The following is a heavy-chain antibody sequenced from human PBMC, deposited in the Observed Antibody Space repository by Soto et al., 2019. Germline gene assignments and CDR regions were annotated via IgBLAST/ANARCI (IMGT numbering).Heavy chain of an antibody. CDR2: IFSNDEK. Sequence: GSGPTLVNPAQTLTLTCTFSGFSLSNPRMGVSWIRQPPGKALEWLAHIFSNDEKSYSTSLKSRLTISRDTSKSQVVLTMTNMDPVDTATYYCARIQRISMIVVSKPYFDYWGQGALVTVSS. CDR3: ARIQRISMIVVSKPYFDY. J-gene: IGHJ4*02. V-gene: IGHV2-26*01. CDR1: GFSLSNPRMG. D-gene: IGHD3-22*01.